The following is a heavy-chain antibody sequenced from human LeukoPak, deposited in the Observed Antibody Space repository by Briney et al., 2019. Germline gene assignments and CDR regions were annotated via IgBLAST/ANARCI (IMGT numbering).Heavy chain of an antibody. CDR2: IYPGDSDT. V-gene: IGHV5-51*01. CDR3: ARASSSWLTYYYYYMDV. Sequence: GESLKISCKGSGYSFTSSWIGWVRQMPGKGLEWMGIIYPGDSDTRYSPSFQGQVTISADKSISTAYLQWSSLKASDTAMYYCARASSSWLTYYYYYMDVWGKGTTVTVSS. CDR1: GYSFTSSW. D-gene: IGHD6-13*01. J-gene: IGHJ6*03.